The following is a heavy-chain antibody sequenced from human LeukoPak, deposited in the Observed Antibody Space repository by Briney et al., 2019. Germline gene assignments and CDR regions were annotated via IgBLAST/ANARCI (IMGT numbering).Heavy chain of an antibody. J-gene: IGHJ6*02. Sequence: GGSLRLSCAASGFTFSSYAMSWVRQAPGKGLEWVSAISGSGGSTYYADSVKGRFTISRDNSKNTLYLQMNSLRAEDTAVYYCARVQQWLVRDYYYGMDVWGQGTTVTVSS. D-gene: IGHD6-19*01. CDR1: GFTFSSYA. CDR3: ARVQQWLVRDYYYGMDV. V-gene: IGHV3-23*01. CDR2: ISGSGGST.